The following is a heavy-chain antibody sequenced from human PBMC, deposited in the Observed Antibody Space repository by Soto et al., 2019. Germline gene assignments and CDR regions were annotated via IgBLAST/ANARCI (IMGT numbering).Heavy chain of an antibody. V-gene: IGHV1-3*01. CDR1: GYTFTSYA. Sequence: QVQLVQSGAEVKKPGASVKVSCKASGYTFTSYAIHWVRQAPGQRLECLGWIDAGNGKTKYSQKFQGRVTITRDKSASPAYMELSSLRSEDTAVYYCARGSEYPPYHYYGMDVWGQGTTVTVSS. CDR3: ARGSEYPPYHYYGMDV. CDR2: IDAGNGKT. J-gene: IGHJ6*02. D-gene: IGHD2-2*01.